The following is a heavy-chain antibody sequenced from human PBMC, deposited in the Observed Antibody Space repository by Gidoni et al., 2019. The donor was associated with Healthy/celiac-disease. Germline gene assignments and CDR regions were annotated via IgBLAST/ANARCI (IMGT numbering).Heavy chain of an antibody. V-gene: IGHV3-53*01. Sequence: EVQLVESGGGLIQPGGSLRLSCAASGFTVSSNYMSWVRQAPGKGLEWVSVIYSGGSTYYADSVKGRFTISRDNSKNTLYLQMNSLRAEDTAVYYCARAAYYYDSSGWGYYYGMDVWGQGTTVTVSS. CDR3: ARAAYYYDSSGWGYYYGMDV. D-gene: IGHD3-22*01. CDR2: IYSGGST. J-gene: IGHJ6*02. CDR1: GFTVSSNY.